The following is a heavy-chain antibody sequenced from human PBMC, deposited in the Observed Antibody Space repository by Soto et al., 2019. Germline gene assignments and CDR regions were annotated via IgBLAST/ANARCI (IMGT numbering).Heavy chain of an antibody. V-gene: IGHV4-59*01. CDR1: GGSISDYY. D-gene: IGHD3-10*01. J-gene: IGHJ5*02. Sequence: QVQLQESGPGPVKPSETLSLTCTVSGGSISDYYWTWIRQPPGKGLEGIGYIYNTESTNYNPSLKSRVSISVDTSKDPFSLQLISVAAADTAVYYCARGTFRYGSGNSFRLAGDWFDPWGQGTLVTVSS. CDR2: IYNTEST. CDR3: ARGTFRYGSGNSFRLAGDWFDP.